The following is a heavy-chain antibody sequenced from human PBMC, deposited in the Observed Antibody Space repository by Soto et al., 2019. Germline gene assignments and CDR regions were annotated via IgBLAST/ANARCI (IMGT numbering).Heavy chain of an antibody. D-gene: IGHD3-16*02. J-gene: IGHJ4*02. Sequence: QVQLQESGPGLVKPSQTLSLTCTVSGGSISSGGYYWSWIRQHPGKGLEWIGYIYYSGSTYYNPALKIRVTISVDTSKNQFSLKLSSVTAADTAVYYCARERNMITFGGVIVHYYFDYWGQGTLVTVSS. V-gene: IGHV4-31*03. CDR2: IYYSGST. CDR1: GGSISSGGYY. CDR3: ARERNMITFGGVIVHYYFDY.